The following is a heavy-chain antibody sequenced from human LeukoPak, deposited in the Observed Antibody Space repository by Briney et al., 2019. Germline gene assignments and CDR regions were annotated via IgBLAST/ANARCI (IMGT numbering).Heavy chain of an antibody. D-gene: IGHD3-10*01. Sequence: PSETLSLTCAVYGGSFSGYYWSWIRQPPGKGLEWIGEINHSGSTNYNPSLKSRVTISVDTSKNQFSLKLSSVTAADTAVYYCARGAQYYYGSGSYYSYRGQGTLVTVSS. CDR3: ARGAQYYYGSGSYYSY. CDR1: GGSFSGYY. V-gene: IGHV4-34*01. J-gene: IGHJ4*02. CDR2: INHSGST.